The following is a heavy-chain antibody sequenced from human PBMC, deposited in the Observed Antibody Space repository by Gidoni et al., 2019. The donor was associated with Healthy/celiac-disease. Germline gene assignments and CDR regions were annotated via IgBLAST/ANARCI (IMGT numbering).Heavy chain of an antibody. CDR2: IYPGDSDA. Sequence: EVQLVQSGAEVKKPGESLKISCKGSGYSFTNYWIGWVRQMPGKGLEWMGVIYPGDSDADYSPSFQGQVTISADKSSSTAYLQWSALKASDTAMYYCARQILSCSTTSCFRYFQHWGQGTLVTVSS. CDR3: ARQILSCSTTSCFRYFQH. J-gene: IGHJ1*01. V-gene: IGHV5-51*01. D-gene: IGHD2-2*01. CDR1: GYSFTNYW.